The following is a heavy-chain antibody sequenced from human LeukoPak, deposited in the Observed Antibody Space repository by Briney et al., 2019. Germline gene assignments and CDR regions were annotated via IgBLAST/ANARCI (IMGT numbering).Heavy chain of an antibody. CDR3: AIGYCSGGSCYAVFDY. D-gene: IGHD2-15*01. J-gene: IGHJ4*02. Sequence: ASVKVSCKASGYTFTGYYMHWVRQAPGQGLEWMGWINPNSGGTNYAQKFQGRVTMTGDTSISTAYMELSRLRSDDTAVYYCAIGYCSGGSCYAVFDYWGQGTLVTVSS. CDR1: GYTFTGYY. V-gene: IGHV1-2*02. CDR2: INPNSGGT.